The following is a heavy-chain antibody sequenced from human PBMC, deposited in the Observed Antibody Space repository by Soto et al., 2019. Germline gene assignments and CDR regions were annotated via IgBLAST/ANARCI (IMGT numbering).Heavy chain of an antibody. J-gene: IGHJ3*02. CDR3: AKDFAGIVVVIGAFDI. Sequence: GGSLRLSCASSGFTFSSYAMSWVRQAPGKGLEWVSAISGSGGSTYYADSVKGRFTISRDNSKNTLYLQMNSLRAEDTAVYYCAKDFAGIVVVIGAFDIWGQGTMVTVSS. V-gene: IGHV3-23*01. CDR1: GFTFSSYA. CDR2: ISGSGGST. D-gene: IGHD3-22*01.